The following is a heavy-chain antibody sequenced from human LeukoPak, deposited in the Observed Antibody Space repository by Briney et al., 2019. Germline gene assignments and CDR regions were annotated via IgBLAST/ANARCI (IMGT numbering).Heavy chain of an antibody. J-gene: IGHJ4*02. Sequence: ASVKVSCKPSGYTFTRYGINWVRQAPGQGLEWMGWISVYNGNTNYAQKLQGRVTMTTDTSTSTAYMELRSLRSDDTAVYYCARGELLLGDFDYWGQGTLVTVSS. CDR2: ISVYNGNT. D-gene: IGHD1-26*01. V-gene: IGHV1-18*01. CDR3: ARGELLLGDFDY. CDR1: GYTFTRYG.